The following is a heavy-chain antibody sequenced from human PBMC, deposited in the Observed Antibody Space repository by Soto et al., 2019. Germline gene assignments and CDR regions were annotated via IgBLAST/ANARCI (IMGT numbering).Heavy chain of an antibody. CDR3: ARDAEYCSSTSCYPRYYYYMDV. V-gene: IGHV3-7*01. CDR1: GFTFSSYW. D-gene: IGHD2-2*01. J-gene: IGHJ6*03. Sequence: EVQLVESGGGLVQPGGSLRLSCAASGFTFSSYWMSWVRQAPGKGLEWVANIKQDGSEKYYVDSVKGRFTISRDNAKNSLYLQMNSLRAEDTAVYYCARDAEYCSSTSCYPRYYYYMDVWGKGTTVTVSS. CDR2: IKQDGSEK.